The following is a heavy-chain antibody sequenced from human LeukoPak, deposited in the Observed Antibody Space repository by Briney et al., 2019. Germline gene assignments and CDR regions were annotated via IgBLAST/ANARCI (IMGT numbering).Heavy chain of an antibody. V-gene: IGHV3-48*04. CDR3: TSRYCTTTNCYSFDN. CDR2: ITSSSTV. CDR1: GFTFSIYS. Sequence: PGGSLRLSCAASGFTFSIYSMNWVRQAPGKGLEWLSYITSSSTVYYADSVKGRFIISRDNAKNSLYLQMNSLRVEDTAVYYCTSRYCTTTNCYSFDNWGQGTMVTVSS. J-gene: IGHJ3*02. D-gene: IGHD2-2*01.